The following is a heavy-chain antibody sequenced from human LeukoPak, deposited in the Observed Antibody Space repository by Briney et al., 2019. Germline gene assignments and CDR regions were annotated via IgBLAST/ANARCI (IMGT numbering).Heavy chain of an antibody. CDR1: GFTFSNYG. D-gene: IGHD1-26*01. J-gene: IGHJ5*02. Sequence: GGSLRLSCAASGFTFSNYGMRWVRQAPGEGLEWVSAINGGGDDTYYADSVKGRFTISRDNSKNTLYLQMNSLRAEDTAVYYCAKDYEPLVGVHRWGDWFDPWGQGTLVTVSS. CDR3: AKDYEPLVGVHRWGDWFDP. CDR2: INGGGDDT. V-gene: IGHV3-23*01.